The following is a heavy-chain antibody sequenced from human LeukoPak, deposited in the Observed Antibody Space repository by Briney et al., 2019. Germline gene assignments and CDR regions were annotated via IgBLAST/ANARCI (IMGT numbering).Heavy chain of an antibody. J-gene: IGHJ4*02. CDR2: IIPVFGAT. Sequence: SVKVSCKTSGGAFSNYTLSWVRQAPGQGLEWMGGIIPVFGATSFAQKFRGRVTIVADQSTSTGYMELSSLRAEDTAVYYCAREEARNVYFDYWGQGTLVTVCS. CDR3: AREEARNVYFDY. D-gene: IGHD1-1*01. V-gene: IGHV1-69*13. CDR1: GGAFSNYT.